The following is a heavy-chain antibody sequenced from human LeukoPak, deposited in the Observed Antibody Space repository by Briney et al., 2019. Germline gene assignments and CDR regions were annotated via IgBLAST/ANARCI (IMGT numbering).Heavy chain of an antibody. CDR2: IYYSGST. V-gene: IGHV4-30-4*01. D-gene: IGHD3-10*01. Sequence: SETLSLTCTVSGGSISSGDYYWSWIRQPPGKGLEWIGYIYYSGSTYYNPSLESRVTISVDTSKNQFSLKLSSVTAADTAVYYCARHGAGSYSQTSFDYWGQGTLVTVSS. CDR3: ARHGAGSYSQTSFDY. CDR1: GGSISSGDYY. J-gene: IGHJ4*02.